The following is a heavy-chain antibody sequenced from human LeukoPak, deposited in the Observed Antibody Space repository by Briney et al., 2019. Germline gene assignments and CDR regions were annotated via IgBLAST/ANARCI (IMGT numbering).Heavy chain of an antibody. J-gene: IGHJ4*02. D-gene: IGHD5-18*01. CDR1: GGSISSYY. CDR2: IYYSGST. Sequence: SETLSLTCTVSGGSISSYYWSWIRQPPGKGLEWIGYIYYSGSTNYNPSLKSRVTISVDTSKNQFSLKLSSVTAADTAVYYCARGGCSYGKYYFDYWGQGTLVTVSS. CDR3: ARGGCSYGKYYFDY. V-gene: IGHV4-59*01.